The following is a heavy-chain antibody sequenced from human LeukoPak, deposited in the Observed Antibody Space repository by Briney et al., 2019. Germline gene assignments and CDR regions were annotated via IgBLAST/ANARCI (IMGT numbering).Heavy chain of an antibody. J-gene: IGHJ4*02. CDR3: ATGVATACTY. D-gene: IGHD5-12*01. CDR1: GYTFTGYY. CDR2: INPDSGDS. V-gene: IGHV1-2*02. Sequence: ASVKVSCKASGYTFTGYYIHWVRQAPGQGLEWMAFINPDSGDSYSAPKFQGRVTMTRDTSISTASMEVSWLTSDDTAVYYCATGVATACTYWGQGTLVIVSS.